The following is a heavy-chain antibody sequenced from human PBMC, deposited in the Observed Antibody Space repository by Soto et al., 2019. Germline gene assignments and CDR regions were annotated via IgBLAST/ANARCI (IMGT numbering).Heavy chain of an antibody. V-gene: IGHV4-4*02. D-gene: IGHD1-26*01. Sequence: PSETLSLTCAVSGGSISSNNWWSWVRQPPGKGLEWIGEIFHSGSTHYSPSLKSRVTISVDKSKNQFSLKLTSVTAADKAVYYCARVYSGSYSDYWGQGTLVTVSS. J-gene: IGHJ4*02. CDR2: IFHSGST. CDR3: ARVYSGSYSDY. CDR1: GGSISSNNW.